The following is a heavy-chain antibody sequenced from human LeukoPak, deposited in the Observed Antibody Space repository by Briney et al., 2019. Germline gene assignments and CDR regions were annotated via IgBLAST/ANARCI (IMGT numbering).Heavy chain of an antibody. CDR2: IYASGDT. D-gene: IGHD2-2*01. V-gene: IGHV4-4*07. CDR3: ARTRCTSISCLAHDAFDI. J-gene: IGHJ3*02. Sequence: SETLSLTCTVSGGSISSYYWTWMRQPAGKGLEWIGRIYASGDTNYNPSLKSRVTMSVDTSKNQFSLKLTSVTAADSAVYYCARTRCTSISCLAHDAFDIWGQGTMVTVSS. CDR1: GGSISSYY.